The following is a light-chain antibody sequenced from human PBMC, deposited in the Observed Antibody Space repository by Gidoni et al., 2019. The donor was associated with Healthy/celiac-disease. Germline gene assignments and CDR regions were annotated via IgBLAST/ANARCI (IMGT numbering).Light chain of an antibody. CDR1: QSVSSSY. Sequence: ELVLTQSPGTMSLSPGERATLSCRASQSVSSSYLARYQQKPGQAPRLLIYGASSRDTGIPDRFSGSGSGTDFTLTISRLEPEDFAVYYCQQYGSSPLTFGQGTKLEIK. CDR2: GAS. CDR3: QQYGSSPLT. V-gene: IGKV3-20*01. J-gene: IGKJ2*01.